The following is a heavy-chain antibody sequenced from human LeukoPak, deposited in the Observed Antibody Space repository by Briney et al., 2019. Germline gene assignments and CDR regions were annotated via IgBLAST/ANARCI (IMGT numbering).Heavy chain of an antibody. CDR3: ARDLRESTERLNWFDP. D-gene: IGHD3-16*01. CDR1: GFTFSSYS. CDR2: ISSSSSYI. Sequence: GGSLRLSCAVSGFTFSSYSMNWVRQAPGKGLEWVSSISSSSSYIYYADSVKGRFTISRDNAKNSLYLQMNSLRAEDTAVYYCARDLRESTERLNWFDPWGQGTLVTVSS. V-gene: IGHV3-21*01. J-gene: IGHJ5*02.